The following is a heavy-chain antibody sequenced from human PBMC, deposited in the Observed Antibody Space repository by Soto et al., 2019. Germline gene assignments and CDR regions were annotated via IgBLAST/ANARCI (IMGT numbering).Heavy chain of an antibody. Sequence: QVQLVQSGGEVKKPGASVKVSCKTSGYTFGSYGVTWVRQAPGEGLEWMGWISGFSGNTKYSQKVQDRVTMTLDSSTTTAYMEPRSLRSDDTAVYYCARNLGGLAAAGTSPLDYWGQGTLVAVS. CDR1: GYTFGSYG. J-gene: IGHJ4*02. D-gene: IGHD6-25*01. CDR3: ARNLGGLAAAGTSPLDY. CDR2: ISGFSGNT. V-gene: IGHV1-18*04.